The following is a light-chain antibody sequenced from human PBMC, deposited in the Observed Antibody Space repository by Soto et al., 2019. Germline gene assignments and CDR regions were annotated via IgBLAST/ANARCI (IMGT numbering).Light chain of an antibody. Sequence: DIQMTQSPSSLSAYVGDRVTITCRASQAISNYLAWYQQKPGKVPKLLIYAASTLQSGVPSRFSGSGSGTDFTLTISSLQPEDVATYYCQKYNIAPWTFGQWTKVEIK. CDR2: AAS. V-gene: IGKV1-27*01. J-gene: IGKJ1*01. CDR3: QKYNIAPWT. CDR1: QAISNY.